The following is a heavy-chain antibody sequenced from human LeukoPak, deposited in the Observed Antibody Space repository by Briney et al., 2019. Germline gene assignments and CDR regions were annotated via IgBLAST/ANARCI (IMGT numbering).Heavy chain of an antibody. D-gene: IGHD3-3*01. CDR3: ARGYFWSGYTYQDYFYYMDV. Sequence: GGSLRLSCAASGFSFSKFAMHWVRQAPGRGLESVSGISYNGDGTYYANSVKGRFTISRDNSKKTLYPQVGSLRVEDMGVYYCARGYFWSGYTYQDYFYYMDVWGKGTAVTVSS. CDR2: ISYNGDGT. J-gene: IGHJ6*03. CDR1: GFSFSKFA. V-gene: IGHV3-64*01.